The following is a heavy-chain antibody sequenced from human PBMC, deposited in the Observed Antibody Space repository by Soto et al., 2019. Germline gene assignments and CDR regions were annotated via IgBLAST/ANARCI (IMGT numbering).Heavy chain of an antibody. Sequence: GGSLRLSCAASGFTFSSYSMNWVRQAPGKGLEWVSYISSSSSTIYYADSVKGRFTISRDNAKNSLYLQMNSLRAEDTAVYYCAKKLGRGYDLSPLGYWGQGTLVTVSS. CDR3: AKKLGRGYDLSPLGY. CDR1: GFTFSSYS. D-gene: IGHD5-12*01. CDR2: ISSSSSTI. V-gene: IGHV3-48*01. J-gene: IGHJ4*02.